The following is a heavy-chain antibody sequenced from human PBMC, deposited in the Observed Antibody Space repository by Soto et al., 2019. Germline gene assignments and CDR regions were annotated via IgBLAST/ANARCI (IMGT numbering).Heavy chain of an antibody. Sequence: EVQLVESGGGLVKPGGSLRLSCAASGCTFSSYSMNWVRQAPGKGLEWVSSISSNSSYIYYADSVKGRFTKSRDNAKNSLYLQMNSLGAEVTAVYYCARSPTSTPPWFDPWGQGTLVTVSS. CDR1: GCTFSSYS. CDR3: ARSPTSTPPWFDP. CDR2: ISSNSSYI. V-gene: IGHV3-21*01. D-gene: IGHD4-17*01. J-gene: IGHJ5*02.